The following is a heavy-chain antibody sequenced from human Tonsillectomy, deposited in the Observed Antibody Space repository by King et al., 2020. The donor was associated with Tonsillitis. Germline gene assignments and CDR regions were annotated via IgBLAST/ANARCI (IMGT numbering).Heavy chain of an antibody. V-gene: IGHV4-39*07. Sequence: LQLQESGPGLVKPSESLSLTCSVSGGSITSDSHYWGWIRQPPGKGLEWIGSIYYAGSAYYNPSLRSRLTISVDTSKNQFSLKVNSVIAADTAGYYCARVPRSGPTGGGAFEIWGQGTMVTVSS. D-gene: IGHD2-15*01. CDR3: ARVPRSGPTGGGAFEI. J-gene: IGHJ3*02. CDR2: IYYAGSA. CDR1: GGSITSDSHY.